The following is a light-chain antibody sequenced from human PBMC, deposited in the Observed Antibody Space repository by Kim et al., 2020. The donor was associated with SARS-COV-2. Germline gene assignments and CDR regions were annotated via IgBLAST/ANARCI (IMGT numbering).Light chain of an antibody. V-gene: IGKV3-20*01. CDR2: GAF. Sequence: EIVLTQSPGTLSLSPGESATLSCRASQSVTSNYLAWYQQKPGQAPRLLIYGAFSRATGIPDRFRGSGSGTDFTLTISRLEAEDFAVYYCQQYVRTPLYTCRQGTKL. J-gene: IGKJ2*01. CDR1: QSVTSNY. CDR3: QQYVRTPLYT.